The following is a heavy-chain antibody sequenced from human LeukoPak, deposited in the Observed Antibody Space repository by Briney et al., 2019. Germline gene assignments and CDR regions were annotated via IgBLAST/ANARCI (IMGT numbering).Heavy chain of an antibody. D-gene: IGHD1-26*01. CDR3: ARPRGSYYRDAFDI. J-gene: IGHJ3*02. V-gene: IGHV3-48*02. Sequence: PGGSLRLSCAASGFTFDDYAMHWIRQAPGKGLEGVSYITGSSSTIYYADSVKGRFTISRDNAKNSLYLQMNSLRDEDTAVYYCARPRGSYYRDAFDIWGQGTVVTVSS. CDR2: ITGSSSTI. CDR1: GFTFDDYA.